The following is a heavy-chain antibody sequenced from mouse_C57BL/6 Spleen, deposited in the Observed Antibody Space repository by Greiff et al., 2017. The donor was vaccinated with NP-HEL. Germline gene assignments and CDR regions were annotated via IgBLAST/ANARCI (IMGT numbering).Heavy chain of an antibody. J-gene: IGHJ3*01. CDR1: GYTFTDYY. CDR3: ARYYSNYVFAY. CDR2: INPYNGGT. Sequence: EVQLQQSGPVLVKPGASVKMSCKASGYTFTDYYMNWVKQSHGKSLEWIGVINPYNGGTSYNQKFKSKATLTVDKSSSTAYMELNSLTSEDSAVYYCARYYSNYVFAYWGQGTLVTVSA. D-gene: IGHD2-5*01. V-gene: IGHV1-19*01.